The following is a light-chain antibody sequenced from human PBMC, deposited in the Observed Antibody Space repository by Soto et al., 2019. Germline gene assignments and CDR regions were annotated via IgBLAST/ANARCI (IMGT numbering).Light chain of an antibody. Sequence: EIVLTQSPATLSLSPGEGATLSCRASQSVSSYLAWYQQKPGQAPRLLIYDASNRATGIPARFSGSASGTYFTLTISSLEPEDFAFYYCQQRYNWPPLTFGGGTKVEVK. CDR1: QSVSSY. CDR3: QQRYNWPPLT. V-gene: IGKV3-11*01. CDR2: DAS. J-gene: IGKJ4*01.